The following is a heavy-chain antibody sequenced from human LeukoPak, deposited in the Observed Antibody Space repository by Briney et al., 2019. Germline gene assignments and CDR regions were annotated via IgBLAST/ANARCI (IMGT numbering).Heavy chain of an antibody. CDR3: ASSIAVADFYYYYYGMDV. D-gene: IGHD6-19*01. CDR1: GGSISSGGYY. CDR2: IYYSGST. Sequence: SETLSLTCTVSGGSISSGGYYWSWIRQHPGKGLEWIGYIYYSGSTYYNPSLKSRVTISVDTSKNQFSLKLSSVTAADTAVYYCASSIAVADFYYYYYGMDVWGQGTTVTVSS. V-gene: IGHV4-31*03. J-gene: IGHJ6*02.